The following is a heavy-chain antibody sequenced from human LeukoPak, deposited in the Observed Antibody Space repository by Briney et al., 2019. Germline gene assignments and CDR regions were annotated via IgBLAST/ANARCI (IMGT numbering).Heavy chain of an antibody. CDR2: ISSSGSTI. Sequence: PGGSLRLSCAASGFTLSSYSMDWVRQAPGKGLEWLSYISSSGSTIYYADSVKGRFTISRDNAKNSLYLQMNSLRAEDTAVYYCARGSGSYSHWGQGTLVTVSS. J-gene: IGHJ4*02. CDR1: GFTLSSYS. V-gene: IGHV3-48*04. CDR3: ARGSGSYSH. D-gene: IGHD1-26*01.